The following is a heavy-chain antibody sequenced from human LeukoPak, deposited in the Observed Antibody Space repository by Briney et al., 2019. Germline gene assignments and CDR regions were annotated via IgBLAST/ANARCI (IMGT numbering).Heavy chain of an antibody. V-gene: IGHV4-39*01. D-gene: IGHD3-9*01. J-gene: IGHJ3*02. CDR1: GGSISSSSYY. CDR3: VRQTVYYDILTGYTCGDAFDI. Sequence: PSETLSLTCTVSGGSISSSSYYWGWIRQPPGKGLEWIGNFYYGGTTYYNPSLRSRVTISVDTSKNQFSLKLSSVTAADTAVYYCVRQTVYYDILTGYTCGDAFDIWGQGTMVTVSS. CDR2: FYYGGTT.